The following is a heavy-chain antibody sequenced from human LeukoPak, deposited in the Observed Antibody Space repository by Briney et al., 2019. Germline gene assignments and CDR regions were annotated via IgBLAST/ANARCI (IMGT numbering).Heavy chain of an antibody. V-gene: IGHV4-38-2*02. CDR1: GYSISSGYY. D-gene: IGHD2-2*01. Sequence: PSETLSLTCTVSGYSISSGYYWGWIRQPPGKGLEWIGSIYHSGSTYYNPSLKSRVTISVDTSKNQFSLKLSSVTAADTAVYYCARAGGYCSSTSCYVGAFDIWGQGTMVTVSS. CDR3: ARAGGYCSSTSCYVGAFDI. CDR2: IYHSGST. J-gene: IGHJ3*02.